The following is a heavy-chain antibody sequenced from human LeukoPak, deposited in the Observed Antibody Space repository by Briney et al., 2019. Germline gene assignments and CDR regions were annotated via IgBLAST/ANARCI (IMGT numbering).Heavy chain of an antibody. Sequence: GGSLRLSCAASVFTFSSYEMNWVRQAPGKGLEWVSYISSSGSTIYYADSVKGRFTISRDNAKNSLYLQMNSLRAEDTAVYYCARVPWNARDAFDIWGQGTMVTVSS. CDR3: ARVPWNARDAFDI. CDR2: ISSSGSTI. J-gene: IGHJ3*02. CDR1: VFTFSSYE. D-gene: IGHD1-1*01. V-gene: IGHV3-48*03.